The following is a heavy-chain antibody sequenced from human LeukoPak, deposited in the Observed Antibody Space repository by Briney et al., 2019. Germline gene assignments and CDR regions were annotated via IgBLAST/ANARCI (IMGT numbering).Heavy chain of an antibody. J-gene: IGHJ6*02. D-gene: IGHD3-10*01. Sequence: GASVKVSCKASGGTFSSYAISWVRQAPGQGLEWMGGIIPIFGTANYAQKFQGRVTITADESTSTAYMELSSLRSEDTAVYYCARDRGMVRGVIIRYYGMDVWGQGTTVTVSS. CDR1: GGTFSSYA. CDR3: ARDRGMVRGVIIRYYGMDV. V-gene: IGHV1-69*13. CDR2: IIPIFGTA.